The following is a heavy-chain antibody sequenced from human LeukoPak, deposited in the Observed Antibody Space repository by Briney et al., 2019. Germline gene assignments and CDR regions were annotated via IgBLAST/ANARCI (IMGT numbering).Heavy chain of an antibody. Sequence: GGSLRLSCEASGFTFSSYGMTWVRQAPGKGLEWVSYISSSVSRIYYADSVKGRFTISRDNVKNSLYLQMNSLRADDTAVYYCARVNYYRLAKWLHSWGQGTLALVSS. D-gene: IGHD3-10*01. CDR3: ARVNYYRLAKWLHS. CDR2: ISSSVSRI. V-gene: IGHV3-48*03. CDR1: GFTFSSYG. J-gene: IGHJ5*01.